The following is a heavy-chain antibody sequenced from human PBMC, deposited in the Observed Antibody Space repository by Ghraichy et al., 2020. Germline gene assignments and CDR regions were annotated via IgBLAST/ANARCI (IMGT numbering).Heavy chain of an antibody. J-gene: IGHJ4*02. D-gene: IGHD2-15*01. V-gene: IGHV5-51*01. CDR1: GYSFTTYW. CDR3: ARQGSGYCSGGSCSQAPFDY. CDR2: IYPGDSDT. Sequence: KVSCKGSGYSFTTYWIGWVRQMPGKGLEWMGIIYPGDSDTRYSPSFQGQVTISADKSINTAYLQWSSLKASDTAMYYCARQGSGYCSGGSCSQAPFDYWGQGTLVTVSS.